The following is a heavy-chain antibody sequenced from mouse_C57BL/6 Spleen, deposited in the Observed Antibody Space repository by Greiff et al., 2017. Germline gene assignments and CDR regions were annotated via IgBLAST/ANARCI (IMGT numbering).Heavy chain of an antibody. J-gene: IGHJ4*01. D-gene: IGHD1-1*01. CDR3: ARTGSPPMDY. Sequence: QVQLQQPGAELVMPGASVKLSCKASGYTFTSYWMHWVKQRPGQGLEWIGEIDPSDSYTNYNQKFKGKSTLTVDKSSSTAYMQLSSLTSEDSAVYDCARTGSPPMDYWGQGTSVTVSS. V-gene: IGHV1-69*01. CDR1: GYTFTSYW. CDR2: IDPSDSYT.